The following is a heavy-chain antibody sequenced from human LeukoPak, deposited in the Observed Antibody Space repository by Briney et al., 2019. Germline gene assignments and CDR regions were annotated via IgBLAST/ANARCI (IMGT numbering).Heavy chain of an antibody. D-gene: IGHD3-10*01. V-gene: IGHV3-53*01. CDR2: IYTGGST. J-gene: IGHJ3*02. Sequence: GSLRLSCAASGFTVNSNHMNWVRQAPGKGLEWVSVIYTGGSTYYADSVKGRFTISRDNSKNTLYLQMNSLRAEDTAVYYCASYYGAFDIWGQGTMVTVSS. CDR3: ASYYGAFDI. CDR1: GFTVNSNH.